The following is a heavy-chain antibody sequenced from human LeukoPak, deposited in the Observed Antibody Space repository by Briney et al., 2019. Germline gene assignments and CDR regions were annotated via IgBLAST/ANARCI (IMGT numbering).Heavy chain of an antibody. J-gene: IGHJ4*02. CDR3: ARARRYCSGGSCNSGAFDY. D-gene: IGHD2-15*01. CDR1: GGSISSYY. CDR2: IYTSGST. V-gene: IGHV4-4*07. Sequence: PSETLSLTCTVSGGSISSYYWSWIRQPAGKGLEWIGRIYTSGSTNYNPSLKSRVTMSVDTSKNQFSLKLSSVTAADTAVYYCARARRYCSGGSCNSGAFDYWGQGTLVTVSS.